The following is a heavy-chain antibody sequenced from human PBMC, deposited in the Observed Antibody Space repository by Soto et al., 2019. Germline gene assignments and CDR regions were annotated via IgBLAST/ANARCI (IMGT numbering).Heavy chain of an antibody. D-gene: IGHD4-17*01. CDR1: GGTFSSYA. CDR3: ARLLTTVVRPQWYFDL. J-gene: IGHJ2*01. Sequence: QVQLVQSGAEVKKPGSSVKVSCKASGGTFSSYAICWVQQAPGPGLEWMGGIIPIFGTATYSQKFQGRVTITAGESTSTAYMELSRLRSEDTAVYYCARLLTTVVRPQWYFDLWGRGTLVTVSS. V-gene: IGHV1-69*01. CDR2: IIPIFGTA.